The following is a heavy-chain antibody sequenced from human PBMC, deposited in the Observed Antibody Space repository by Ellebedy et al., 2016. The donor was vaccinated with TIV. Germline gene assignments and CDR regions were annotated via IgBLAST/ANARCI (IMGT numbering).Heavy chain of an antibody. D-gene: IGHD6-19*01. J-gene: IGHJ6*02. CDR2: ISSSSSYI. V-gene: IGHV3-21*01. CDR1: GFTFSSYS. CDR3: ARGIAVAGGSYYYYGMDV. Sequence: GESLKISCAASGFTFSSYSMNWVRLAPGKGLEWVSSISSSSSYIYYADSVKGRFTISRDNAKNSLYLQMNSLRAEDTAVYYCARGIAVAGGSYYYYGMDVWGQGTTVTVSS.